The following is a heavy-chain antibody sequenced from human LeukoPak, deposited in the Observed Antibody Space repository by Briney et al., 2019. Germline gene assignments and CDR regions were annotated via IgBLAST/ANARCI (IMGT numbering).Heavy chain of an antibody. J-gene: IGHJ4*02. D-gene: IGHD2-21*02. V-gene: IGHV1-2*02. Sequence: ASVKVSCKASGGTFSSYAISWVRQAPRQGLEWMGWINPNSGGTNYAQKFQGRVTMTRDTSISTAYMELSRLRSDDTAVYYCARVLGRAYCGGDCYSVNYWGQGTLVTVSS. CDR2: INPNSGGT. CDR1: GGTFSSYA. CDR3: ARVLGRAYCGGDCYSVNY.